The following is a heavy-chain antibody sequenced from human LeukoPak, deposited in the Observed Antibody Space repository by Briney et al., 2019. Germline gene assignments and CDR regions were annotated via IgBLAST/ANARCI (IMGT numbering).Heavy chain of an antibody. D-gene: IGHD3-22*01. CDR1: GFTFSSYA. J-gene: IGHJ4*02. CDR3: ARERTYYYDSNPDYFDY. V-gene: IGHV3-64D*09. CDR2: INNNGGKT. Sequence: GGSLRLSCSASGFTFSSYAMHWVRQAPGKGLEDVSTINNNGGKTYYADSVKGRFTISRDNSKNRLYLQMSSLRAGDTALYYCARERTYYYDSNPDYFDYWGQGTLVTVSS.